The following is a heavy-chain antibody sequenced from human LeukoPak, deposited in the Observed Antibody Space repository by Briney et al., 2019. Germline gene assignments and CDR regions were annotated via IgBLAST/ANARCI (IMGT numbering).Heavy chain of an antibody. D-gene: IGHD1-26*01. J-gene: IGHJ4*02. V-gene: IGHV3-30-3*01. CDR1: GFTFSSYV. CDR2: ISSDGSNK. CDR3: AKVRVGAIYYFDY. Sequence: GGSLRLSCAASGFTFSSYVMHWVRQAPGKGLEWVAVISSDGSNKYCADSVKGRFTISRDNSKNTLYLQMNSLTAEDTAVYYCAKVRVGAIYYFDYWGQGTLVTVSS.